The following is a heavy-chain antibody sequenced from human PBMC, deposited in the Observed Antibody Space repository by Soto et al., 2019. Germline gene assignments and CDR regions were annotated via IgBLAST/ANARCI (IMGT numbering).Heavy chain of an antibody. CDR1: GFTFSSYA. J-gene: IGHJ6*02. Sequence: QVQLVESGGGVVQPGRSLRLSCAASGFTFSSYAMHWVRQAPGKGLEWVAVISYDGSNKYYADSVKGRFTISRDNSKNTLYLQMNSLRAEDTAVYYCARDRLRYNWNDFPYYYYCMDVWGQGPTVTVSS. V-gene: IGHV3-30-3*01. D-gene: IGHD1-1*01. CDR3: ARDRLRYNWNDFPYYYYCMDV. CDR2: ISYDGSNK.